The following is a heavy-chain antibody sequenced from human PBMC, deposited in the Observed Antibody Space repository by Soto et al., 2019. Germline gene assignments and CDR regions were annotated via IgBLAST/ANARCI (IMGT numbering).Heavy chain of an antibody. D-gene: IGHD2-15*01. CDR2: ISSSSSYI. J-gene: IGHJ5*02. CDR1: GFTFSSYS. Sequence: PGGSLRLSCAASGFTFSSYSMNWVRQAPGKGLEWVSSISSSSSYIYYADSVKGRFTISRDNAKNSLYLQMNSLRAEDTAVYYCAYYCARSPGPNGPSGGSCYQDTNWFDPWGQGTLVTVSS. CDR3: AYYCARSPGPNGPSGGSCYQDTNWFDP. V-gene: IGHV3-21*01.